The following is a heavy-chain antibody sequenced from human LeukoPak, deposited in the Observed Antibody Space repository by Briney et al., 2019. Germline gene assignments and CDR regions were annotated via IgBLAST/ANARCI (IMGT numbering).Heavy chain of an antibody. Sequence: SQTLSLTCAISGDSVSSNSAAWNWIRQSPSRGLEWLGRTYYRSTRYNDYSVSVKSRININPDTCKNQICLQLTSVTPECTAVYYCARRYYDILTGYYVFDYWGQGTLVTVSS. D-gene: IGHD3-9*01. CDR2: TYYRSTRYN. J-gene: IGHJ4*02. CDR3: ARRYYDILTGYYVFDY. V-gene: IGHV6-1*01. CDR1: GDSVSSNSAA.